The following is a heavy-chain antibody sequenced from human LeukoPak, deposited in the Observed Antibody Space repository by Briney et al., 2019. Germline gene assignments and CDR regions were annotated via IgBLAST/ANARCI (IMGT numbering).Heavy chain of an antibody. CDR3: ARLPVGPTTRWAFET. CDR2: VNQRGST. J-gene: IGHJ3*02. D-gene: IGHD1-26*01. CDR1: GGSLSGYY. Sequence: PSESLSLTCAVSGGSLSGYYWSWIRQPPGKGLEWLGQVNQRGSTNYNPSLISRVTLSVDTPKTEVFLQFISVTAADTAVYYCARLPVGPTTRWAFETWGQGTIVTGSP. V-gene: IGHV4-34*01.